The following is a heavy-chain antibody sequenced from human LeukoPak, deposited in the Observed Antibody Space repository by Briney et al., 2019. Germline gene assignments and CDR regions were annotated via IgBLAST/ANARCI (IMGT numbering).Heavy chain of an antibody. V-gene: IGHV4-59*12. CDR1: GGSISSYY. CDR2: IYYSGST. D-gene: IGHD3-9*01. Sequence: PSETLSLTCTVSGGSISSYYWSWIRQPPGKGLEWIGYIYYSGSTNYNPSLKSRVTISVDTSKNQFSLKLSSVTAADTAVYYCARVLRYSTDAFDIWGQGTMVTVSS. J-gene: IGHJ3*02. CDR3: ARVLRYSTDAFDI.